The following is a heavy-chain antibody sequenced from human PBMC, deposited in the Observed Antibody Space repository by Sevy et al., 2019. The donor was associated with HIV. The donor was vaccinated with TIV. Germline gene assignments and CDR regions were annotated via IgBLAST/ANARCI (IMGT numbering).Heavy chain of an antibody. CDR1: GGSISSYY. Sequence: SETLSLTCTVSGGSISSYYWNWIRQPPGKGLEWIGYIYYSGSTYYNPSLKSRVTISVDTSKNQFSLKLSSVTAADMAVYYCARSTGTGVHDAFDIWGQGTMVTVSS. CDR3: ARSTGTGVHDAFDI. D-gene: IGHD1-1*01. CDR2: IYYSGST. J-gene: IGHJ3*02. V-gene: IGHV4-59*08.